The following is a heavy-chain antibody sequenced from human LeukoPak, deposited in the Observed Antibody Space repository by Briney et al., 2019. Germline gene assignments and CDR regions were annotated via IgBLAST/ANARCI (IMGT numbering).Heavy chain of an antibody. J-gene: IGHJ4*02. V-gene: IGHV4-61*02. Sequence: LSETLSLTCTVSGDSISSGDYYWSWIRQPAGKGLEWIGRISSSGSTNYNPSLKSRVTISVDTSKNQFSLKVSSVTAADTAVYYCARGRIHLWLNNNFDYWGQGTLVTVSS. D-gene: IGHD5-18*01. CDR2: ISSSGST. CDR1: GDSISSGDYY. CDR3: ARGRIHLWLNNNFDY.